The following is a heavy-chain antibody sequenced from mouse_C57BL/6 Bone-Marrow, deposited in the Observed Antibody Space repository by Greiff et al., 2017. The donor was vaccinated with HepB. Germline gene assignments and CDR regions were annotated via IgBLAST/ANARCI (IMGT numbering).Heavy chain of an antibody. CDR1: GYTFTDYY. V-gene: IGHV1-26*01. J-gene: IGHJ4*01. CDR2: INPNNGGT. CDR3: ARGYYRYYYAMDY. D-gene: IGHD1-2*01. Sequence: EVQLQQSGPELVKPGASVKISCKASGYTFTDYYMNWVKQSHGKSLEWIGDINPNNGGTSYNQKFKGKATLTVDKSSSTAYMELRSLTSEDSAVYYCARGYYRYYYAMDYWGQGTSVTVSS.